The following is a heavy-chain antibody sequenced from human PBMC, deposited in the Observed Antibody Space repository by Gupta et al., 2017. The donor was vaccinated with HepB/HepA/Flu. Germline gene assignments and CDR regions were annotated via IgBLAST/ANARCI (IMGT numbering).Heavy chain of an antibody. Sequence: QLLESGGDLVQPGGSLRLSCAVSGFSIGGNAMSWVRQTPGKGLEWVSGVGSDMRQHYADSVRGRFTISRDNSENRVFLQMNSLRAEDTGVYYCAKDLFFWSGTDVWGKGTTVTVSS. J-gene: IGHJ6*04. CDR2: VGSDMRQ. CDR1: GFSIGGNA. D-gene: IGHD3-3*01. V-gene: IGHV3-23*01. CDR3: AKDLFFWSGTDV.